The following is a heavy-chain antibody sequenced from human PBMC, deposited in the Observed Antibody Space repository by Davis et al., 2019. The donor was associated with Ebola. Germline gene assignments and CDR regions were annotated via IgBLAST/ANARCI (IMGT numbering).Heavy chain of an antibody. Sequence: ASVKVSCKASGYTFTSYGISWVRQAPGQGLEWMGWISAYNGNTNYAQKLQGRVTMTTDTSTSTAYMELRSLRSDDTAVYYCARVKGRRQQLVNFDYWGQGTLVTVSS. D-gene: IGHD6-13*01. CDR3: ARVKGRRQQLVNFDY. V-gene: IGHV1-18*01. CDR2: ISAYNGNT. CDR1: GYTFTSYG. J-gene: IGHJ4*02.